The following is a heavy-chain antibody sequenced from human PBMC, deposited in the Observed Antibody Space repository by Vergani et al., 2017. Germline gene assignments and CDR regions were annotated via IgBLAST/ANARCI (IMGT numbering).Heavy chain of an antibody. CDR2: IRSDGGSE. Sequence: QVHLVESGGGVVQPGGSLRLSCAASGFIFNYYGINWVRQAPGKGLEWVSFIRSDGGSEMYADSVRGRFTISRDNSKKTVSLEMLSLRTEDTAVYYCAKGHSGQIGSPHDYYFDYWGQGTLVTVSS. CDR3: AKGHSGQIGSPHDYYFDY. V-gene: IGHV3-30*02. J-gene: IGHJ4*02. CDR1: GFIFNYYG. D-gene: IGHD1-26*01.